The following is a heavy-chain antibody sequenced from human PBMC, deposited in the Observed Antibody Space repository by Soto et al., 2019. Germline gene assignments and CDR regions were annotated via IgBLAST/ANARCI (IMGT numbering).Heavy chain of an antibody. Sequence: PSETLSLTCAVSGGSISIGGYSWSWIRQPPGKGLEWIGYIYHSGSTYYNPSLKSRVTISVDRSKNQFSLKLSSVTAADTAVYYCARGREHFDYWGQGTLVTVSS. CDR1: GGSISIGGYS. CDR2: IYHSGST. V-gene: IGHV4-30-2*01. CDR3: ARGREHFDY. J-gene: IGHJ4*02. D-gene: IGHD1-1*01.